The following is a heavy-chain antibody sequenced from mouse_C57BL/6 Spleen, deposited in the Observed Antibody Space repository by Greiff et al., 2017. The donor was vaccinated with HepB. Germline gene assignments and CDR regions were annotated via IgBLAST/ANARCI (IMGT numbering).Heavy chain of an antibody. CDR1: GFNIKDYY. CDR2: IDPEDGDT. CDR3: TCYYGSSPWYFDV. J-gene: IGHJ1*03. D-gene: IGHD1-1*01. V-gene: IGHV14-1*01. Sequence: EVQLQQSGAELVRPGASVKLSCTASGFNIKDYYMHWVKQRPEQGLEWIGRIDPEDGDTEYAPKFQGKATMTADTSSNTAYLQLSSLTSEDTPVYYCTCYYGSSPWYFDVWGTGTTVTVSS.